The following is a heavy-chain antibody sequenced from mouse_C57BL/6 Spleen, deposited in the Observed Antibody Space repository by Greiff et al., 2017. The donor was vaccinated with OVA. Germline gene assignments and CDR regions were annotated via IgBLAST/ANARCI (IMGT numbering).Heavy chain of an antibody. CDR1: GYTLTSYW. Sequence: QVQLQQPGTELVKPGASVKLSCKASGYTLTSYWMHWVKQRPGQGLEWIGNINPSNGGTNYNEKFKSKATLTGDKSSSTAYMQLSSLTSVDSAVYYGARGTVVANWYFDVWGTGTTVTVSS. V-gene: IGHV1-53*01. CDR3: ARGTVVANWYFDV. J-gene: IGHJ1*03. CDR2: INPSNGGT. D-gene: IGHD1-1*01.